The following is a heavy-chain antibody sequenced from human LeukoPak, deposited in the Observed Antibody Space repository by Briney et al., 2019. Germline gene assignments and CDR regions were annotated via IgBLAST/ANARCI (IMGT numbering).Heavy chain of an antibody. CDR2: IYYSGST. D-gene: IGHD6-13*01. Sequence: PSETLSLTCTVSGGSISSYYWSWIRQPPGKGLEWIGYIYYSGSTNYNPSLKSRVTISVDTSKNQFSLKLSSVTAADTAVYYCARVKQQVVPLFDYWGQGTLVTVSS. V-gene: IGHV4-59*01. J-gene: IGHJ4*02. CDR3: ARVKQQVVPLFDY. CDR1: GGSISSYY.